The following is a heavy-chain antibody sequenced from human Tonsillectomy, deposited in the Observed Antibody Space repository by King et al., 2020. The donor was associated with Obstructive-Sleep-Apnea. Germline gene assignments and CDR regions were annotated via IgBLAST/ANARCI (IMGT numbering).Heavy chain of an antibody. Sequence: VQLVESGGGVVQPGRSLRLSCAPSGFTFSSYGMHWVRQAPGKGLEWVAFMRYDGSNKYYADSVKGRLTISRANSKNMLSLQMNILRAEDTAVYYCAKDDLGGSYFDYWGQGTLVTVSS. J-gene: IGHJ4*02. CDR2: MRYDGSNK. CDR3: AKDDLGGSYFDY. CDR1: GFTFSSYG. V-gene: IGHV3-30*02. D-gene: IGHD1-26*01.